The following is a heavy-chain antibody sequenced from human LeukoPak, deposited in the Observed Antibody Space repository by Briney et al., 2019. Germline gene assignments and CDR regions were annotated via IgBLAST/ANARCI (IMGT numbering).Heavy chain of an antibody. CDR1: GGSISSYY. Sequence: SETLSLTCTVSGGSISSYYWSWIRQPPGKGLEWIGYIYYSGSTNYNPSLKSRVTISVDTSKNQFSLKLSSVTAADTAVYYRARESDRGYFDYWGQGTLVTVSS. V-gene: IGHV4-59*01. CDR2: IYYSGST. D-gene: IGHD3-22*01. CDR3: ARESDRGYFDY. J-gene: IGHJ4*02.